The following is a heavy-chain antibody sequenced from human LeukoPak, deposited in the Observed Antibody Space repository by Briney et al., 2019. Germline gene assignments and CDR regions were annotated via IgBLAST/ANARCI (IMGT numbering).Heavy chain of an antibody. V-gene: IGHV4-61*02. J-gene: IGHJ4*02. CDR1: GGSVSSGSYY. CDR2: IYTSGST. CDR3: ATLRHIDGYNFDY. D-gene: IGHD5-24*01. Sequence: PSETLSLTCTVSGGSVSSGSYYWSWIRQPAGKGLEWIGCIYTSGSTNYNPSPKSRVTISIDTSKNQFSLNLNSVTAADTAVHYCATLRHIDGYNFDYWGQGTLVTVSS.